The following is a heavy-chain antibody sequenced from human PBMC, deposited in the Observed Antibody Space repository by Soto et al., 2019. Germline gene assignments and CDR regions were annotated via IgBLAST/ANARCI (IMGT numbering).Heavy chain of an antibody. J-gene: IGHJ6*02. V-gene: IGHV3-15*01. CDR3: TTDNRVGNYVYYYYYGMDV. CDR1: GFTFSNAW. Sequence: PGGSLRLSCAASGFTFSNAWMSWVRQAPGKGLEWVGRIKSKTDGGTTDYAAPAKGRFTISRDDSKNTLYLQMNSLKTEDTAVYYCTTDNRVGNYVYYYYYGMDVWGQGTTVTVSS. D-gene: IGHD1-7*01. CDR2: IKSKTDGGTT.